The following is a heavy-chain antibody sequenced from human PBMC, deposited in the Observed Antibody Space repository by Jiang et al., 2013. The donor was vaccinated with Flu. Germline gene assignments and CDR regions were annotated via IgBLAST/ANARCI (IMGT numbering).Heavy chain of an antibody. D-gene: IGHD1-7*01. CDR3: AHRRSLMSYWDYGDFDY. V-gene: IGHV2-5*02. CDR2: IYWDDDK. J-gene: IGHJ4*02. Sequence: LEWLAFIYWDDDKRYRPSLKSRLSISKDTSKNQVVLLMTNMDPEDTGTYYCAHRRSLMSYWDYGDFDYWGQGTLVTVSS.